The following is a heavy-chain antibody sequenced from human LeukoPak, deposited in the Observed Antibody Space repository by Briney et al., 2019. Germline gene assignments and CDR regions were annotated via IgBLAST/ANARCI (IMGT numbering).Heavy chain of an antibody. CDR2: ISAYNGNT. CDR1: GYTFTSYG. Sequence: RASVKVSCKASGYTFTSYGISWVRQAPGQGVEWTGWISAYNGNTNYAQKLQGRVTMTTDTSTSTAYMELRSLRSDDTAVYYCARGKLGLRYFDWYYFDYWGQGTLVTVSS. V-gene: IGHV1-18*01. J-gene: IGHJ4*02. CDR3: ARGKLGLRYFDWYYFDY. D-gene: IGHD3-9*01.